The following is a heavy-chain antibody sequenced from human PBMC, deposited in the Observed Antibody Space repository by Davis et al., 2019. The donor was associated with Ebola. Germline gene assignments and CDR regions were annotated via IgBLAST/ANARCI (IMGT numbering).Heavy chain of an antibody. V-gene: IGHV3-48*04. CDR2: ISSSSSTI. Sequence: PGGSLRLSCAASGFTFSSYSMNWVRQAPGKGLEWVSYISSSSSTIYYADSVKGRFTISRDNAKNSLYLQMNSLRAEDTAVYYCARGSFRVSYAYWGQGTLVTVSS. CDR1: GFTFSSYS. D-gene: IGHD6-13*01. J-gene: IGHJ4*02. CDR3: ARGSFRVSYAY.